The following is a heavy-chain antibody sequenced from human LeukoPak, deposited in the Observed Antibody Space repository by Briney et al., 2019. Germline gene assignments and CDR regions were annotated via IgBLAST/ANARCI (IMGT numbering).Heavy chain of an antibody. Sequence: GGSLRLSCTASGFTFSSYAMSWVRQAPGKGLEWVSSISGSGGVTDYADSVKGRFTISRGNSKNTLYLQMNSLGAEDTAVYYCAKDSDSSSWYRNWFDLWGQGTLVTVSS. D-gene: IGHD6-13*01. V-gene: IGHV3-23*01. CDR3: AKDSDSSSWYRNWFDL. CDR1: GFTFSSYA. CDR2: ISGSGGVT. J-gene: IGHJ5*02.